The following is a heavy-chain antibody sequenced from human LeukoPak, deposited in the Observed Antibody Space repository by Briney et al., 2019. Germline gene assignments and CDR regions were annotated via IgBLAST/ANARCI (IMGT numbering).Heavy chain of an antibody. J-gene: IGHJ6*03. CDR3: ARAEYSSSHVGYYYYYMDV. Sequence: SVKVSCKASGGTFSSYAISWVRQAPGQGLEWMGGIIPIFGTANYAQKFQGRVTITADESTSTAYMELSSLRSEDTAVYYCARAEYSSSHVGYYYYYMDVWGKGTTVTVSS. CDR1: GGTFSSYA. D-gene: IGHD6-13*01. V-gene: IGHV1-69*13. CDR2: IIPIFGTA.